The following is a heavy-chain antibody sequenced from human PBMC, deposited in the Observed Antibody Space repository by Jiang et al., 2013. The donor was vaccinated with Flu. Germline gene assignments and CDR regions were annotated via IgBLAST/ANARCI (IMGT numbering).Heavy chain of an antibody. J-gene: IGHJ3*02. CDR1: GFTFRSFG. V-gene: IGHV3-33*01. CDR3: TRDSHDFWSGDDSFDI. D-gene: IGHD3-3*01. CDR2: IWHDGSKK. Sequence: VQLVESGGGVVQPGRSLRLSCEASGFTFRSFGMHWVRQAPGKGLEWVAVIWHDGSKKYYADSVKGRFTISRDNSKDTLYLQMDSLRGEDTAVYYCTRDSHDFWSGDDSFDIWGQGTMVTVSS.